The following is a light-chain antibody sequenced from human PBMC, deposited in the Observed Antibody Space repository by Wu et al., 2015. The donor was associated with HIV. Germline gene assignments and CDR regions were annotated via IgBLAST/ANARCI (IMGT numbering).Light chain of an antibody. V-gene: IGKV3-20*01. J-gene: IGKJ1*01. Sequence: EIVLTQSPGTLSLSPGERATLSCRASQSVSSRNLAWYQQTPGQPPRLLIYGASSRATGIPDRFSGSGSGTDSTLTITRLEPEDFAVYYCQQYGSSQWTFGQGTKVEIK. CDR1: QSVSSRN. CDR3: QQYGSSQWT. CDR2: GAS.